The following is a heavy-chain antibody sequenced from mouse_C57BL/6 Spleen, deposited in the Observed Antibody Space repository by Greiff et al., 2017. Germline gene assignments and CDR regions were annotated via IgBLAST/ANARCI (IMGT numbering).Heavy chain of an antibody. V-gene: IGHV3-6*01. Sequence: VQLKESGPGLVKPSQSLSLTCSVTGYSITSGYYWNWIRQFPGNKLEWMGYISYDGSNNYNPSLKNRISITRDTSKNQFFLKLNSVTTEDTATYYCARGNYGSSYELWYFDVWGTGTTVTVSS. CDR2: ISYDGSN. D-gene: IGHD1-1*01. CDR3: ARGNYGSSYELWYFDV. J-gene: IGHJ1*03. CDR1: GYSITSGYY.